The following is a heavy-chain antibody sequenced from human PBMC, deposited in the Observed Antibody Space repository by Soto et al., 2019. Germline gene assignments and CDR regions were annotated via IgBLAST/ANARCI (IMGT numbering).Heavy chain of an antibody. CDR2: INHSGST. V-gene: IGHV4-34*01. J-gene: IGHJ6*02. CDR3: ARGEVGYSYGGYYYYGMDV. D-gene: IGHD5-18*01. Sequence: QVQLQQWGAGLLTPSETLSLTCAVYGGSFSGYYLSWIRQPPGKGLEWIWEINHSGSTNYNPSLKSRVTISVDTYKNPFSLKLSSVTAADTAVYYCARGEVGYSYGGYYYYGMDVWGQGTTVTVSS. CDR1: GGSFSGYY.